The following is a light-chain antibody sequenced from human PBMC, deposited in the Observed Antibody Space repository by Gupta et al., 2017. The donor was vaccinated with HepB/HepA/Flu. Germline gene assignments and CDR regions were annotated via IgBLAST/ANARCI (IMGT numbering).Light chain of an antibody. CDR2: QDN. J-gene: IGLJ2*01. CDR1: KLGDKY. V-gene: IGLV3-1*01. CDR3: QAWDSSSYVV. Sequence: SSELTQPPSVSVSPGQTASITCSGDKLGDKYAYWYQQKPGQSPVLVIYQDNKRPSGIPERFFGANSGNTATVTIRGTQAMDEGDYYCQAWDSSSYVVFGGGTKLTVL.